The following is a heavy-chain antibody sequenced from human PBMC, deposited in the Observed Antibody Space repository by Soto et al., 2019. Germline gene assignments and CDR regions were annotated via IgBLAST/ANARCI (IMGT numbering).Heavy chain of an antibody. D-gene: IGHD2-21*01. Sequence: QVQLQQWGAGLLKPSETLSLTCAVYGGSFSGYYWSWIRQPPGKGLEWIGEINHSGSTNYNPSLKSRVTISVDTSKNQFSLKLSSVTAADTAVYYCARGTAGGGNYYYYYYGMDVW. V-gene: IGHV4-34*01. CDR1: GGSFSGYY. CDR3: ARGTAGGGNYYYYYYGMDV. CDR2: INHSGST. J-gene: IGHJ6*01.